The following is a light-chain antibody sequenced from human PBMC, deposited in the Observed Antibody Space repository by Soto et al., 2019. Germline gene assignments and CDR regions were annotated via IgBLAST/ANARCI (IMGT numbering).Light chain of an antibody. CDR2: KVS. CDR1: QSLVHSDGIAY. CDR3: RQAAHWPIT. V-gene: IGKV2-30*02. J-gene: IGKJ5*01. Sequence: VVSRSRLYLRVTRGQPASISCRSNQSLVHSDGIAYFSWFQQRPGRSPRRLIYKVSNRDSGVPARLSGSGAGSHFALKISSVEAEDVGVYYCRQAAHWPITFAEGTRLEIK.